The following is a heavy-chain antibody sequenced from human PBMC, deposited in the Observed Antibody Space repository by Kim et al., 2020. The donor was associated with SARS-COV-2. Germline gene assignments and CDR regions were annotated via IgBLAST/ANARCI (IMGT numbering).Heavy chain of an antibody. D-gene: IGHD1-26*01. Sequence: TTHNPAHKSRVTISVDTSKNQFSLKLGSVTAEDTAVYYCAKLAGVGATNYWGQGTLVTVSS. V-gene: IGHV4-34*01. CDR3: AKLAGVGATNY. CDR2: T. J-gene: IGHJ4*02.